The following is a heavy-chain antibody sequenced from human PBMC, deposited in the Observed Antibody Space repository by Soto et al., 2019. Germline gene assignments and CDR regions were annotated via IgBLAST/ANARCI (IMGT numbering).Heavy chain of an antibody. CDR3: ARVTDRDQLLPFDY. V-gene: IGHV3-20*01. J-gene: IGHJ4*02. D-gene: IGHD2-2*01. CDR1: GFTFDDYG. Sequence: EVQLVESGGGVVRPGGSLRLSCAASGFTFDDYGMSWVRQAPGKGLEWVSGIKWNGGSTGYADSVKGRFTISRDNAKNSLYLQMNSLRAEDTALYHCARVTDRDQLLPFDYWGQGTLVTVSS. CDR2: IKWNGGST.